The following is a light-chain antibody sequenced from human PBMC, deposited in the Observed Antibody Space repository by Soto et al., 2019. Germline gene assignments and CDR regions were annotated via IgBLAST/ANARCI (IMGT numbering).Light chain of an antibody. CDR1: RSIGNS. Sequence: EIVLTQSPATLSLSPGERATLSCRASRSIGNSLIWYQQKPGQAPTLLLYDVSNRAAGIPARFSGSGSGTGFTVTISSLEPEDCAVYYCQQRFSWPITFGQGTRLEIK. V-gene: IGKV3-11*01. J-gene: IGKJ5*01. CDR2: DVS. CDR3: QQRFSWPIT.